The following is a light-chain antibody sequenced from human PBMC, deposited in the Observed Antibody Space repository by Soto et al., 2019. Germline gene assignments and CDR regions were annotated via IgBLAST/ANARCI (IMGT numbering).Light chain of an antibody. CDR3: QHYSSNSGT. CDR1: QRMSGF. J-gene: IGKJ1*01. V-gene: IGKV1-5*01. Sequence: DIQMTQSPSTLSASVGDRVTITCRASQRMSGFLAWYQQKPGKAPQLLISDASSLESGVPSRFSGGGSGTAFTLTIRSLQPEDFATYYCQHYSSNSGTFGPGTKVDIK. CDR2: DAS.